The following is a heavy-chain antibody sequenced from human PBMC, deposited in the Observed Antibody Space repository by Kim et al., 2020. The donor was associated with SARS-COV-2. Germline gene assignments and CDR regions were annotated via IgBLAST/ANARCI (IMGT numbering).Heavy chain of an antibody. J-gene: IGHJ6*02. Sequence: ASVKVSCKASGYTFTGYYMHWVRQAPGQGLEWMGWINPNSGGTNYAQKFQGRVTMTRDTSISTAYMELSRLRSDDTAVYYCAREFIGSSWYRAYGMDVWGQGTTVTVSS. CDR1: GYTFTGYY. V-gene: IGHV1-2*02. CDR2: INPNSGGT. D-gene: IGHD6-13*01. CDR3: AREFIGSSWYRAYGMDV.